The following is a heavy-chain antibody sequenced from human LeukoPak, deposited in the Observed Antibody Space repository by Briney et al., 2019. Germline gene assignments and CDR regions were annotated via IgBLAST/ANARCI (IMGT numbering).Heavy chain of an antibody. J-gene: IGHJ5*01. CDR1: GFTLNNYA. Sequence: GGSLRLSCAASGFTLNNYAMSWVRQAPGKGLEWVSAISASGGTTYYADSVKGRFTISRDNSENTLFLQMNSLRAEDTAVYYCAKEPREYCSSTSCPNWFDSWGQGTLVTVSS. D-gene: IGHD2-2*01. V-gene: IGHV3-23*01. CDR3: AKEPREYCSSTSCPNWFDS. CDR2: ISASGGTT.